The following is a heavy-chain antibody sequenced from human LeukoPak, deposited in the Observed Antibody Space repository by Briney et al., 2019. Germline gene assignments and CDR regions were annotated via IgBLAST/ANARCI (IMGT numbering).Heavy chain of an antibody. CDR2: ISYDGSNE. D-gene: IGHD6-13*01. V-gene: IGHV3-30-3*01. Sequence: GRSLRLSCAASGFTFSIYAMHWVRQAPGKGLEWVAVISYDGSNEYYADSVKGRFTISRDNSKDTLYLQMNSLRAEDTAVYYCARDIAPSSSWYGGDYWGQGTLVTVSS. CDR3: ARDIAPSSSWYGGDY. J-gene: IGHJ4*02. CDR1: GFTFSIYA.